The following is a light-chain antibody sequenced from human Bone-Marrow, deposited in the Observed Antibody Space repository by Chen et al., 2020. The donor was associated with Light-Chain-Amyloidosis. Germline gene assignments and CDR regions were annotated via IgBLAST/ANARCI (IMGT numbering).Light chain of an antibody. J-gene: IGKJ4*01. V-gene: IGKV3-20*01. CDR3: QQYGTSPLT. CDR2: GSS. Sequence: EIVLTQSPGTLSLSPGEGANLSCRASQTISSNYLTWYQQKFGQAPRLLIYGSSSRTTGIPDRFTGSGSGTDFTITINRLEPEDFAMYYCQQYGTSPLTLGGGTKVEIK. CDR1: QTISSNY.